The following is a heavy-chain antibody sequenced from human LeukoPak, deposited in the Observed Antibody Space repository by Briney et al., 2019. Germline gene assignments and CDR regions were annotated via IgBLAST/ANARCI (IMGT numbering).Heavy chain of an antibody. CDR1: GFTFSSYS. J-gene: IGHJ4*02. Sequence: GGSLRLSCAASGFTFSSYSMNWVRQAPGKGLEWVSYISSSSSTIYYADSVKGRFTISRDNAKNSLYLQMNSLRAEDTAVYYCVRIAVAGTGPWTVDYWGQGTLVTVSS. CDR3: VRIAVAGTGPWTVDY. CDR2: ISSSSSTI. V-gene: IGHV3-48*04. D-gene: IGHD6-19*01.